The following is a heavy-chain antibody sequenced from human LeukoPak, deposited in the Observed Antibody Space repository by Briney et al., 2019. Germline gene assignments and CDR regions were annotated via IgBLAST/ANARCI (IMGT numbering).Heavy chain of an antibody. V-gene: IGHV5-51*01. CDR1: GYSFTSYW. Sequence: GESLQISCQGSGYSFTSYWIGWVRQMPGKGLEWMGIIYPGDSDTRYSPSFQGQVTISADKSISTAYLQWSSLKASDTAMYYCASQSTTDYYYYGMDVWGQGTTVTVSS. CDR3: ASQSTTDYYYYGMDV. D-gene: IGHD1-26*01. J-gene: IGHJ6*02. CDR2: IYPGDSDT.